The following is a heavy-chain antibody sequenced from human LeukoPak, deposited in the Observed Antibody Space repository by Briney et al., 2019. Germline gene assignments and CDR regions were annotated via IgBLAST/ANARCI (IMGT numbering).Heavy chain of an antibody. V-gene: IGHV3-53*01. CDR3: AKSSGWFLDY. Sequence: GGSLRLSCAASGFTVSGSFMNWVRQAPGKGLEWVSVISTSSNTYYADSVKGRFTISRDNSKNTLYLQMNSLRDEDTAVYFCAKSSGWFLDYWGQGTLVTVSS. J-gene: IGHJ4*02. CDR1: GFTVSGSF. CDR2: ISTSSNT. D-gene: IGHD6-19*01.